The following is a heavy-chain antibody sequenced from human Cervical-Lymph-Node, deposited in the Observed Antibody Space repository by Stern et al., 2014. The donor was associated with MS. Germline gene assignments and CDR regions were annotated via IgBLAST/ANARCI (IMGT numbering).Heavy chain of an antibody. CDR3: AIGEAPTPDLIYFHYGMDV. CDR1: GGTFYNFA. D-gene: IGHD3-9*01. J-gene: IGHJ6*02. CDR2: VIPTFGTA. Sequence: QVQLLQSGAEVKKPGSSVKVSCKASGGTFYNFAVSWVRQAPGQGLEWMGGVIPTFGTANSAQKFRDRVEITADESTNTAYMELSSLRSDDTAVYYCAIGEAPTPDLIYFHYGMDVWGQGTTVTVSS. V-gene: IGHV1-69*01.